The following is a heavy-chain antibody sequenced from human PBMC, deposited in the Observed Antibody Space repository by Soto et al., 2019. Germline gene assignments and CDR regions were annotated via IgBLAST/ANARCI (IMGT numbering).Heavy chain of an antibody. CDR2: INPSGGST. CDR3: ASEGGYCGGDCSTYYYYGMDV. D-gene: IGHD2-21*02. J-gene: IGHJ6*01. Sequence: QVQLVQSGAEVKKPGASVKVSCKASGYTFTSYYMHWVRQAPGQGLEWMGIINPSGGSTSYAQKFQGRGNITRDTSTSTVYMELSSLRSESTAVYYCASEGGYCGGDCSTYYYYGMDVWGQGTTVTVSS. V-gene: IGHV1-46*01. CDR1: GYTFTSYY.